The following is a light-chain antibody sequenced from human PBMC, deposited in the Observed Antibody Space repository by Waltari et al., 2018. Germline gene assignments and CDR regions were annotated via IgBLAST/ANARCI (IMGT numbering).Light chain of an antibody. CDR2: AAS. CDR1: LSVSRS. CDR3: QHYVRLPAT. V-gene: IGKV3-20*01. J-gene: IGKJ1*01. Sequence: EIVLTQSPGTLSLSPGERATLSCRASLSVSRSLAWSQQKPGQAPSLLVYAASTRATGIPDRFSGSGSGTDFSLTISRLEPEDFAVYYCQHYVRLPATFGQGTKVEIK.